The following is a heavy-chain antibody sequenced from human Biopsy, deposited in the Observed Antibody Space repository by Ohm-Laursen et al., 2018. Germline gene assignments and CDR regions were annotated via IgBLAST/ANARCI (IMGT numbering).Heavy chain of an antibody. V-gene: IGHV4-39*01. Sequence: SETLSLTCTVPGGSISNNNYYWGWIRQPPGKGLEWIGSIFYRGSTHYKPSLKSRVNISVDTSKNQFSLKLKSVTAADTAVYYCARDYDTSGYYYVSWGQGTLVTVSS. CDR3: ARDYDTSGYYYVS. CDR1: GGSISNNNYY. D-gene: IGHD3-22*01. CDR2: IFYRGST. J-gene: IGHJ5*02.